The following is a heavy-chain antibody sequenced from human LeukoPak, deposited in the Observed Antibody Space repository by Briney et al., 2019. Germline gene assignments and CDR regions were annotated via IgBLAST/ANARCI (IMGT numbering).Heavy chain of an antibody. V-gene: IGHV1-69*13. J-gene: IGHJ4*02. CDR3: ASPFLTDYYDSSGYYY. CDR1: GGTFSSYA. Sequence: GASVTVSCKASGGTFSSYAISWVRQAPGQGLEWMGGIIPIFGTANYAQEFQGRVTITADESTSTAYMELSSLRSEDTAVYYCASPFLTDYYDSSGYYYWGQGTLVTVSS. D-gene: IGHD3-22*01. CDR2: IIPIFGTA.